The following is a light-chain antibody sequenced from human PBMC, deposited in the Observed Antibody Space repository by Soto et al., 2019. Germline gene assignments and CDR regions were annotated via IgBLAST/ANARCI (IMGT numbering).Light chain of an antibody. J-gene: IGKJ5*01. V-gene: IGKV3-20*01. CDR1: QSVSSN. CDR2: GAS. Sequence: IVMTQSPATLSVSPGERATLSCRASQSVSSNLAWYQQKPGQAPRLLIYGASSRATGIPDRFSGSGSGTDFTLTISRLEPEYFAVYYCQQYGSSRITFGQGTRLEIK. CDR3: QQYGSSRIT.